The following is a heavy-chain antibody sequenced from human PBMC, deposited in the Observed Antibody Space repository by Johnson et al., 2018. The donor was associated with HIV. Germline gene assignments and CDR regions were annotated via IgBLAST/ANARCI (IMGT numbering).Heavy chain of an antibody. V-gene: IGHV3-30*03. Sequence: QMQLVESGGGVVQPGRSLRLCCAASGFTFSSYGMHWVRQAPGKGLEWVAVISYDGGSKYYADSVKGRFTVSRDNSKNTLYLQINSLRPEDTAVYYCARLPSGYSSVDLDIWGQGTMVTVSS. CDR2: ISYDGGSK. CDR1: GFTFSSYG. J-gene: IGHJ3*02. D-gene: IGHD5-18*01. CDR3: ARLPSGYSSVDLDI.